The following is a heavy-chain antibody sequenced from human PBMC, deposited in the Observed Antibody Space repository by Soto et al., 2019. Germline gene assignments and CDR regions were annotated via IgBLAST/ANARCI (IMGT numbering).Heavy chain of an antibody. D-gene: IGHD3-9*01. V-gene: IGHV3-30*18. J-gene: IGHJ5*02. CDR2: ISYDGSNK. CDR3: AKDSAGLRYFRDNWFDP. CDR1: GFTFSSYG. Sequence: PGGSLRLSCAASGFTFSSYGMHWVRQAPGKGLEWVAVISYDGSNKYYADSVKGRFTISRDNSKNTLYLQMNSLRAEDTAVYYCAKDSAGLRYFRDNWFDPWGQGTLVTVSS.